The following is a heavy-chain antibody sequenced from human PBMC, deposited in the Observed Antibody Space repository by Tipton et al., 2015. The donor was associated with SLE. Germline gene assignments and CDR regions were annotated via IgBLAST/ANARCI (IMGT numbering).Heavy chain of an antibody. D-gene: IGHD4-17*01. CDR2: ISAYNGNT. Sequence: SGAEVKKPGASVKVSCKASGYTFTSYGISWVRQAPGQGLEWMGWISAYNGNTNYAQKLQGRVTMTTDTSTSTAYMELRSLRSGDAAVYYCARATRTSTVTTRGTYYFDYWGQGTLVTVSS. CDR1: GYTFTSYG. V-gene: IGHV1-18*01. CDR3: ARATRTSTVTTRGTYYFDY. J-gene: IGHJ4*02.